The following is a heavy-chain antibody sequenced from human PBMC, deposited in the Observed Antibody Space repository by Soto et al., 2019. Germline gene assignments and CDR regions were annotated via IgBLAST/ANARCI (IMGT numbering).Heavy chain of an antibody. Sequence: GGSLRLSCAGSGITFSNYAMSWVRQAPGKGLEWVSAVSDSGGNTYYADSVKGRFTMSRDNSKNTLFLQMNSLRVEDTAVYYCAKLVTTVDSYWGQGTLLTVSS. CDR3: AKLVTTVDSY. CDR2: VSDSGGNT. J-gene: IGHJ4*02. D-gene: IGHD1-1*01. CDR1: GITFSNYA. V-gene: IGHV3-23*01.